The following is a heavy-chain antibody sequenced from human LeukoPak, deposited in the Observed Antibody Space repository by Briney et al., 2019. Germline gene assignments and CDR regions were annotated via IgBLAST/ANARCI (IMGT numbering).Heavy chain of an antibody. J-gene: IGHJ4*02. CDR2: ISYSGST. Sequence: SETLSLTCTVSGDSISSSSYSWGWIRQPPGKGLEWIGTISYSGSTYYNPSLKSRVTISVDTSKNQFSLTLRSVTAADAAVYYCARHVTTVVTDFDNWGQGTLVTVSS. D-gene: IGHD4-23*01. V-gene: IGHV4-39*01. CDR1: GDSISSSSYS. CDR3: ARHVTTVVTDFDN.